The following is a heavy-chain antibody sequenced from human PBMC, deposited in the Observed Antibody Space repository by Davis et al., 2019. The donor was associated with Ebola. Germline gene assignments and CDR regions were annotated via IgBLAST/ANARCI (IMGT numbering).Heavy chain of an antibody. Sequence: GESLKISCAASGFTFNQYAMTWVRQAPGKGLEWVSTISKSGRDTDYADSVKGRLSVSRDNSKNTVYLQMNSLRAEDTAVYYCARDTAMSYWGQGTLVTVSS. CDR1: GFTFNQYA. CDR3: ARDTAMSY. V-gene: IGHV3-23*01. CDR2: ISKSGRDT. J-gene: IGHJ4*02. D-gene: IGHD5-18*01.